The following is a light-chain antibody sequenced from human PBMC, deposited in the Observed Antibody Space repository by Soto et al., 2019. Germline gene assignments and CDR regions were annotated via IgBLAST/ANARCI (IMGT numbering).Light chain of an antibody. V-gene: IGKV3-15*01. Sequence: EIVLTQSPGTLSLSPGERATLSCRASQSISSTYLAWYQQKPGQAPRLLIYGAFTRATGIPARFSGSGSGTEFTLSIGSLQSEDFAVYYCQQYNDWPPTFGQGTKVDIK. J-gene: IGKJ1*01. CDR1: QSISSTY. CDR3: QQYNDWPPT. CDR2: GAF.